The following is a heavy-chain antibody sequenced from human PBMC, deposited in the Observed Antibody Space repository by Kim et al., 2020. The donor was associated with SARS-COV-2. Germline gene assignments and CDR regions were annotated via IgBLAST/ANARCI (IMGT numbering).Heavy chain of an antibody. V-gene: IGHV4-31*03. D-gene: IGHD6-6*01. CDR1: GGSISSGGYY. J-gene: IGHJ4*02. Sequence: SETLSLTCTVSGGSISSGGYYWSWIRQHPGKGLEWIGYIYYSGSTYYNPSLKSRVTISVDTSKNQFSLKLSSVTAADTAVYYCASNMYSSSDGRALYYWGQGTLVTVSS. CDR2: IYYSGST. CDR3: ASNMYSSSDGRALYY.